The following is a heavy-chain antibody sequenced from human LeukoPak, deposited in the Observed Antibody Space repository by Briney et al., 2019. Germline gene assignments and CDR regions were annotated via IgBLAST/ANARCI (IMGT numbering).Heavy chain of an antibody. V-gene: IGHV3-7*03. CDR3: TTDTWYSAGH. Sequence: GGSLRLSCTASGFIFSGSWMAWIRQAPGKGLEWVAIIKKDGSEKYYVDSMKGRFAISRDNAKNSLFLQMNSLRAEDTAIYYCTTDTWYSAGHWGQGTLVTVSS. CDR2: IKKDGSEK. D-gene: IGHD2-15*01. CDR1: GFIFSGSW. J-gene: IGHJ4*02.